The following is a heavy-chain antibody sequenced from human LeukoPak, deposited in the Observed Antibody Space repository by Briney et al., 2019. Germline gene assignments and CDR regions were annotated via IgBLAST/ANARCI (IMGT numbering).Heavy chain of an antibody. CDR3: ARDPYNGYYGDDYYYYMDV. CDR2: ITRDSIYT. V-gene: IGHV3-21*01. CDR1: GFTFNNYN. Sequence: KPGGSLRLSCSASGFTFNNYNMDWVRQTPGKGLEWVSSITRDSIYTFHADSVRGPFTMSRDNAKNSLSMQMNSLRAEDAAVYYCARDPYNGYYGDDYYYYMDVWGKGTTVTISS. D-gene: IGHD4-17*01. J-gene: IGHJ6*03.